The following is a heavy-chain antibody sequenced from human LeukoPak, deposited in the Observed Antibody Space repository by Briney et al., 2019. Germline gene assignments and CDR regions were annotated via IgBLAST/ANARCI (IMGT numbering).Heavy chain of an antibody. D-gene: IGHD5-12*01. V-gene: IGHV4-59*06. CDR2: IYYSGST. Sequence: SETLSLTCTVSGGSISSYYWSWIRQPPGKGLEWIGYIYYSGSTYYNPSLKSRVTISVDTSKNQFSLKLSSVTAADTAVYYCAGGVYSGYTGFDYWGQGTLVTVSS. CDR1: GGSISSYY. J-gene: IGHJ4*02. CDR3: AGGVYSGYTGFDY.